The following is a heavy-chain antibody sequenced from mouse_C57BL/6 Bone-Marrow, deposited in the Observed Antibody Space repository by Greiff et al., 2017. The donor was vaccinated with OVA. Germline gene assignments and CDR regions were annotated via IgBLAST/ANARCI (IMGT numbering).Heavy chain of an antibody. J-gene: IGHJ3*01. CDR3: ARREEDYAFAH. D-gene: IGHD2-4*01. CDR2: IYPGSGST. V-gene: IGHV1-55*01. Sequence: VQLQQPGAELVKPGASVKMSCKASGYTFTSYWLTWVKQRPGQGLEWIGDIYPGSGSTNYNEKFKSKATLTVDTSSSTAYMQLSSLTSEGSAVYYCARREEDYAFAHWGQGTLVTVSA. CDR1: GYTFTSYW.